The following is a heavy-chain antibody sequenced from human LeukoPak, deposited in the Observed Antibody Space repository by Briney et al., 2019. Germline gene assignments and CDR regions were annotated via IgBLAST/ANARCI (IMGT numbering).Heavy chain of an antibody. J-gene: IGHJ4*02. CDR2: ISSSGSTI. V-gene: IGHV3-48*04. D-gene: IGHD3-3*01. Sequence: GGSLRLSCAASGFTFSNYGMNWVRQAPGKGLEWVSYISSSGSTIYYADSVKGRFTISRDNAKKSLFLQMTSLRAEDTAVYYCTRVSWRGEIFWGQGTLVTVSS. CDR1: GFTFSNYG. CDR3: TRVSWRGEIF.